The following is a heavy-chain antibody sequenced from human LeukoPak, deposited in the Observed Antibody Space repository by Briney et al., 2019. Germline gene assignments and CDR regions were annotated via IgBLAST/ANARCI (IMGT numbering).Heavy chain of an antibody. CDR1: GFTFSSYA. J-gene: IGHJ4*02. V-gene: IGHV3-30*04. Sequence: GGSLGLSCAASGFTFSSYAMHWVRQAPGKGLEWVAVISYDGSNKYYADSVKGRFTISRDNSKNTLYLQMNSLRAEDTAVYYCARDRRYDILTGYYWWESDYWGQGTLVTVSS. CDR3: ARDRRYDILTGYYWWESDY. CDR2: ISYDGSNK. D-gene: IGHD3-9*01.